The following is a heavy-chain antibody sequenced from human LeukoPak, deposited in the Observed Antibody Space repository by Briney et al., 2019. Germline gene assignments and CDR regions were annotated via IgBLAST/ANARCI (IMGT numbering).Heavy chain of an antibody. Sequence: GGSLRLSCAASGFTFSDYYMSWLRQAPGKGLEWVSYISSSGSTIYYADSVKGRFTISRDNAKNSLYLQMNSLRAEDTAVYYCARDSDYGDTRGGYYYYMDVWGKGTTVTVSS. J-gene: IGHJ6*03. CDR3: ARDSDYGDTRGGYYYYMDV. CDR2: ISSSGSTI. CDR1: GFTFSDYY. V-gene: IGHV3-11*01. D-gene: IGHD4-17*01.